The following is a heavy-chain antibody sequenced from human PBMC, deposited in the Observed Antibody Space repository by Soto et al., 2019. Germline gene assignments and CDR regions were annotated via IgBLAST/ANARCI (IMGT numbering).Heavy chain of an antibody. CDR2: FDPEDGET. CDR1: GYTLTELS. CDR3: ATGRTISGRRNRHYYYYYYMDV. V-gene: IGHV1-24*01. Sequence: GASVKVSCKVSGYTLTELSMHWVRQAPGKGLEWMGGFDPEDGETIYAQKLQGRVTMTEDTSTDTAYMELSSLRSEDTAVYYCATGRTISGRRNRHYYYYYYMDVWGKGTTVTVSS. D-gene: IGHD3-3*01. J-gene: IGHJ6*03.